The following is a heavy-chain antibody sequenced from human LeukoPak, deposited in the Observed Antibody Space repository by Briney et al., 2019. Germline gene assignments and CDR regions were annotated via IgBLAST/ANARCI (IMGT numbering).Heavy chain of an antibody. CDR3: ARDPGQWLVQDANYYYYGMDV. V-gene: IGHV4-59*01. J-gene: IGHJ6*02. Sequence: SETLSLTCTVSGGSISSSYWTWIRQPPGKGLEWIGYIYYSGNTNYNPSLKSRVTISVDTSKSQFSLKLSSVTAADTAVYYCARDPGQWLVQDANYYYYGMDVWGQGTTVTVSS. D-gene: IGHD6-19*01. CDR1: GGSISSSY. CDR2: IYYSGNT.